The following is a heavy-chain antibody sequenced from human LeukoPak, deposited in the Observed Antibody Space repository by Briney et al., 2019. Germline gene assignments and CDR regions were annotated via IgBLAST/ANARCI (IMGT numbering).Heavy chain of an antibody. Sequence: SETLSLTCTVSSGSISTSNYYWGWVRQPPGKALEWIGNIFYSGSTYYSPSLKSRVTMSVDTSKNQFSLKLNSVTAADTAVYYCARPKYSSSWYFDSWGQGTLVTVSS. V-gene: IGHV4-39*07. CDR2: IFYSGST. D-gene: IGHD6-13*01. CDR1: SGSISTSNYY. J-gene: IGHJ4*02. CDR3: ARPKYSSSWYFDS.